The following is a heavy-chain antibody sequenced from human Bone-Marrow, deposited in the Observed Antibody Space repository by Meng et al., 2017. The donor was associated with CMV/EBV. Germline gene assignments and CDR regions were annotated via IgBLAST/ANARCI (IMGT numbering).Heavy chain of an antibody. D-gene: IGHD3-3*01. CDR1: GFTFSTYE. Sequence: GGSLRLSCAASGFTFSTYEMNWVRQAPGKGLEWISYISTRGDIIYYADSVKGRFTVSRDNAKDSLYLQMNRLRVEDTAVYYCTRRFFYYDFWSGYYANYFDPWGQGPLVTVSS. CDR2: ISTRGDII. V-gene: IGHV3-48*03. CDR3: TRRFFYYDFWSGYYANYFDP. J-gene: IGHJ5*02.